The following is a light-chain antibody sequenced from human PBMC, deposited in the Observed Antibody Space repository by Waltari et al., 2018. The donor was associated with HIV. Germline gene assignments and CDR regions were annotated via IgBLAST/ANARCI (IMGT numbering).Light chain of an antibody. CDR3: CSYAGSSTFVV. CDR2: EVS. J-gene: IGLJ2*01. CDR1: SRDVGSYTI. V-gene: IGLV2-23*02. Sequence: QSALTQPASVSGSPGQSIPTPCTGTSRDVGSYTIVSWYQQHPGKAPKLMIYEVSKRPSGVSNRFSGSKSGNTASLTISGLQAEDEADYYCCSYAGSSTFVVFGGGTKLTVL.